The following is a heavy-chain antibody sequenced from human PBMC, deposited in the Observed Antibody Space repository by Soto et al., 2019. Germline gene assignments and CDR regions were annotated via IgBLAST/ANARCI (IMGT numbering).Heavy chain of an antibody. CDR1: GGSISSSSFY. CDR3: ARHLGLSPGDWFDP. D-gene: IGHD2-2*03. Sequence: SETLSLTCTVSGGSISSSSFYWGWIRQPPGKGLAWIGTIFYSGSTYYNPSLKSRVTTSADTSKNQFSLKLSSVTAADTAVYYCARHLGLSPGDWFDPWGQGTLVT. J-gene: IGHJ5*02. V-gene: IGHV4-39*01. CDR2: IFYSGST.